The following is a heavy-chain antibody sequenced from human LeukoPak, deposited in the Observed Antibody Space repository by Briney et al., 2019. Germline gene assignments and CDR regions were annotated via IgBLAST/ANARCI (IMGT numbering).Heavy chain of an antibody. CDR3: AKDHAMVRGVHPFDY. CDR2: ISYDGSNK. D-gene: IGHD3-10*01. V-gene: IGHV3-30*18. J-gene: IGHJ4*02. Sequence: GGSLRLSCAVSGFTFSDHYMDWVRQAPGKGLEWVAVISYDGSNKYYADSVKGRFTISRDNSKNTLYLQMNSLRAEDTAVYYCAKDHAMVRGVHPFDYWGQGTLVTVSS. CDR1: GFTFSDHY.